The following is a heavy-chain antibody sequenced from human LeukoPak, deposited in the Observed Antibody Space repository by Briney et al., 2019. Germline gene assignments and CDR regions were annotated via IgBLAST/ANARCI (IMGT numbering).Heavy chain of an antibody. CDR3: ARASCSSTSCYLGYYYYMDV. CDR1: GGSISSYY. J-gene: IGHJ6*03. D-gene: IGHD2-2*01. CDR2: IYYSGST. V-gene: IGHV4-59*01. Sequence: PSQTLSLTCTVSGGSISSYYWSWIRQPPGKGLEWIGYIYYSGSTNYNPSLKSRVTISVDTSKNQFSLKLSSVTAADTAVYYCARASCSSTSCYLGYYYYMDVWGKGTTVTISS.